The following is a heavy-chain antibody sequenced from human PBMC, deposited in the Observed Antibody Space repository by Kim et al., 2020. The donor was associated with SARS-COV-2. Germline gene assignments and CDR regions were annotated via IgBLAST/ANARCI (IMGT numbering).Heavy chain of an antibody. CDR2: SGGGT. J-gene: IGHJ4*02. Sequence: SGGGTNYMDSGRGRFTVSRDNSKNTLYLQMNSLRADDTAVYYCARDIDTGFWGQGTLVTVSS. CDR3: ARDIDTGF. D-gene: IGHD2-8*02. V-gene: IGHV3-53*01.